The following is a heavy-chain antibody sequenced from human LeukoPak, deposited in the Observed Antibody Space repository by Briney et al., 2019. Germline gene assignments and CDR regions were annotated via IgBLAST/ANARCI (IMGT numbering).Heavy chain of an antibody. CDR1: GFTFSTFG. D-gene: IGHD5-24*01. CDR3: SRGAARMVEMGTIISFEY. CDR2: IRYDGSNK. V-gene: IGHV3-30*02. J-gene: IGHJ4*02. Sequence: RSGGSLRLSCAASGFAASGFTFSTFGMHWVRQAPGKGLEWVAFIRYDGSNKYYADSVKGRFTISRDNSKNTLYLQMNTLRVEDTAVYYCSRGAARMVEMGTIISFEYWGQGTLVTVSS.